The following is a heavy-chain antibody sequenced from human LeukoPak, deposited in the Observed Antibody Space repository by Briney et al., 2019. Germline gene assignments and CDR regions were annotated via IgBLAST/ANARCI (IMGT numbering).Heavy chain of an antibody. CDR2: VWYDESNK. Sequence: GGSLRLSCAASGFTFSSYGMHWVRQAPGKGLEWVAVVWYDESNKYYADSVKGRFTISRDNSKNTLYLQMNSLRAEDTAVYYCARDSRPIRYFNWLPSYYFDYWGQGTLVTVSS. V-gene: IGHV3-33*01. J-gene: IGHJ4*02. D-gene: IGHD3-9*01. CDR3: ARDSRPIRYFNWLPSYYFDY. CDR1: GFTFSSYG.